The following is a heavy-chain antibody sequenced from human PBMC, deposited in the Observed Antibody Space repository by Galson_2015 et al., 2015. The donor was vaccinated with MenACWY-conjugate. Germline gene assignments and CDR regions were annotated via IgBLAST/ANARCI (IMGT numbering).Heavy chain of an antibody. V-gene: IGHV1-69*13. Sequence: SVKVSCKASGGTFSNYAISWVRQAPGQGLEWMGGIIPIFGAANYAQKFQGRVTITADESTSTAYMELSSLRSEDTAVYYCARSIVVVTANRYYYYYMDVWGKGTTVTVSS. CDR1: GGTFSNYA. D-gene: IGHD2-21*02. CDR3: ARSIVVVTANRYYYYYMDV. CDR2: IIPIFGAA. J-gene: IGHJ6*03.